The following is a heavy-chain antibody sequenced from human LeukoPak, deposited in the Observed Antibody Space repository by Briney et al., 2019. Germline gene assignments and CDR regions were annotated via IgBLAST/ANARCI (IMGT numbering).Heavy chain of an antibody. D-gene: IGHD3-10*01. CDR3: ARESPYYYGSGSNEDAFDI. J-gene: IGHJ3*02. CDR2: IYYSGTT. V-gene: IGHV4-39*07. CDR1: GGSISSSSYY. Sequence: KASETLSLTCTVSGGSISSSSYYWGWIRQPPGKGLEWIGSIYYSGTTYYNPSLKSRVTISLDTSKNQFSLKLSSVTAADTAVYYCARESPYYYGSGSNEDAFDIWGQGTMVTVSS.